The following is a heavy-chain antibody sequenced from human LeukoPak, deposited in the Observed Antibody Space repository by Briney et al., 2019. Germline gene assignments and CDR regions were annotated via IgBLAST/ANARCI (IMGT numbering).Heavy chain of an antibody. Sequence: SETLSLTCTVSGGSISSSSYYWGWICQPPGKGLEWIGSIYYSGSTYYNPSLKSRVTIPVDTSKNQFSLKLSSVTAADTAVYYCARLRVDTAMVNWFDPWGQGTLVTVSS. CDR2: IYYSGST. CDR3: ARLRVDTAMVNWFDP. V-gene: IGHV4-39*07. CDR1: GGSISSSSYY. D-gene: IGHD5-18*01. J-gene: IGHJ5*02.